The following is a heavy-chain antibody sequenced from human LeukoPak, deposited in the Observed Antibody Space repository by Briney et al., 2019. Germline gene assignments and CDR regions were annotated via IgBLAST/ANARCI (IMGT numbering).Heavy chain of an antibody. CDR1: GFTFSSYA. CDR2: ISYDGSNK. V-gene: IGHV3-30-3*01. Sequence: GGSLRLSCAASGFTFSSYAMHWVRQAPGKGLEWVAVISYDGSNKYYADSVKGRFTISRDNSKNTLYLQMNSLRAEDTAVYYCATGGSSLLVGYFDYWGPGTLVTVSS. J-gene: IGHJ4*02. D-gene: IGHD3-16*01. CDR3: ATGGSSLLVGYFDY.